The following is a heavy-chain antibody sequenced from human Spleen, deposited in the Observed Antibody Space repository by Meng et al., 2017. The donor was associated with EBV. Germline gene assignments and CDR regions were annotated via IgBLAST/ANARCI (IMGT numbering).Heavy chain of an antibody. J-gene: IGHJ4*02. CDR1: GYTFTNYA. CDR3: VSTISAAGY. CDR2: IDTNTGHP. V-gene: IGHV7-4-1*02. D-gene: IGHD6-13*01. Sequence: QGQLVLSGSELKKPGASVKVSCTASGYTFTNYAINWVRQAPGQGLEWMGWIDTNTGHPTYAQGFTGQFVFSLDTSVNTAFLQISSLKAADSAVYYCVSTISAAGYWGQGTLVTVSS.